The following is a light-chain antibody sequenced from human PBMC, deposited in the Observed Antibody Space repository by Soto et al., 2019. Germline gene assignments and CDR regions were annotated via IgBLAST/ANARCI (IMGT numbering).Light chain of an antibody. CDR3: CSYAGSSTS. CDR2: EGS. V-gene: IGLV2-23*01. CDR1: SSDVGSYNH. J-gene: IGLJ1*01. Sequence: QSALTQPASVSGSPGQSITISCTGTSSDVGSYNHVSWYQQHPGKAPKLMIYEGSKRLSGVSNRFSGSKSGNTASLTISGLQAEDEADYYCCSYAGSSTSFGTGTKLTVL.